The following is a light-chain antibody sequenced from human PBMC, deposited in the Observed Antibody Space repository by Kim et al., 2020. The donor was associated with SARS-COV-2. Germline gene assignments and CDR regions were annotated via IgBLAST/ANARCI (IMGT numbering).Light chain of an antibody. V-gene: IGKV3-20*01. CDR3: QQYGSSPLT. J-gene: IGKJ4*01. CDR2: GAS. CDR1: QSVSSSY. Sequence: SPGERATRSCRASQSVSSSYLAWYQQKPGQAPRLLIYGASSRATGIPDRFSGSWSGTDFTLTISRLEPEDFAVYYCQQYGSSPLTFGGGTKVDIK.